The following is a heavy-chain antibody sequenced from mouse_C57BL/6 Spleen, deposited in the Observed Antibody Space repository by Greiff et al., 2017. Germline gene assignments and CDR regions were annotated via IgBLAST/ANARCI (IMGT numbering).Heavy chain of an antibody. CDR3: ARMGYDYDWFSY. CDR2: IWWDDDK. Sequence: QVTLKVSGPGILQPSQTLSLTCSFSGFSLSTFGMGVGWIRQPSGKGLEWLAHIWWDDDKYYNPALKSRLTISKDTSKNQVFLKIANVYTADTATYYCARMGYDYDWFSYWGQGTLVTVSA. J-gene: IGHJ3*01. CDR1: GFSLSTFGMG. D-gene: IGHD2-4*01. V-gene: IGHV8-8*01.